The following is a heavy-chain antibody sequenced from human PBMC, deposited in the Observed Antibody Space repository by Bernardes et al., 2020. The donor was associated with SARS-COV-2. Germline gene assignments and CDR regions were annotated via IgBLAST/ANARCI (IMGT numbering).Heavy chain of an antibody. J-gene: IGHJ4*02. V-gene: IGHV4-39*01. CDR2: IYHSGAS. CDR1: GGSVTTTGYY. D-gene: IGHD5-18*01. CDR3: GRHYGDNYGHIDQ. Sequence: SETLSLTCTVSGGSVTTTGYYWGWIRQPPGKGLEWIGSIYHSGASYHNPSLKGRATVSLDTSKNQVSLRLSSVTAADTAIYYCGRHYGDNYGHIDQWGQGTLVTVSS.